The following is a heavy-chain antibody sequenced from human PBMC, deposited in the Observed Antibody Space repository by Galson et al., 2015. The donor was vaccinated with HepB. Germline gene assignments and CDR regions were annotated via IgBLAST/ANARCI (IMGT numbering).Heavy chain of an antibody. J-gene: IGHJ4*02. CDR3: ARVSAPRRIVGATDFDY. D-gene: IGHD1-26*01. Sequence: SVKVSCKASGYTFTSYAMHWVRQAPGQRLEWMGWINAGNGNTKYSQKLQGRVTITRDTSASTAYMELSSLRSEDTAVYYCARVSAPRRIVGATDFDYWGQGTLVTVSS. V-gene: IGHV1-3*01. CDR1: GYTFTSYA. CDR2: INAGNGNT.